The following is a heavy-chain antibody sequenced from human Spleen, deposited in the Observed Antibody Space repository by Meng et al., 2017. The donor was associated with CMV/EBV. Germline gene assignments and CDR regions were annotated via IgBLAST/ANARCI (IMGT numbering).Heavy chain of an antibody. J-gene: IGHJ4*02. V-gene: IGHV1-18*01. CDR3: ARDSGSYPQQNYFDY. Sequence: QVRWVQAGGGVKKPRASVKVSCKASGYTFTSYGISWVRQAPGQGLEWMGWISAYNGNTNYAQKLQGRVTMTTDTSTSTAYMELRSLRSDDTAVYYCARDSGSYPQQNYFDYWGQGTLVTVSS. CDR2: ISAYNGNT. CDR1: GYTFTSYG. D-gene: IGHD1-26*01.